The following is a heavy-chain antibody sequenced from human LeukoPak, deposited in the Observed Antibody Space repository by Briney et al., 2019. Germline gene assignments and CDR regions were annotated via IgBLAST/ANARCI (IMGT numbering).Heavy chain of an antibody. J-gene: IGHJ6*03. Sequence: SETLSLTCTVSGGSISSSSYYWGWIRQPPGKGLEWIGSIYYSGSTYYNPSLKSRVTISVDTSKNQFSLKLSSVTAADTAVYYCARHIIVVPAAMGYYYYYYMDVWGKGTTVTVSS. D-gene: IGHD2-2*01. CDR2: IYYSGST. CDR1: GGSISSSSYY. V-gene: IGHV4-39*01. CDR3: ARHIIVVPAAMGYYYYYYMDV.